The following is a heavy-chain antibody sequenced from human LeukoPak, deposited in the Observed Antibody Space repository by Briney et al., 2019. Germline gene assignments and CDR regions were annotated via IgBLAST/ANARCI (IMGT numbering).Heavy chain of an antibody. Sequence: GGSLRLSCAASGFTFSSCSMNWVRQAPGKGLEWVSSISSSSSYIYYADSVKGRFTISRDNAKNSLYLQMNSLRAEDTAVYYCARGTYYDYVWGSSLGDYWGQGTLVTVFS. CDR3: ARGTYYDYVWGSSLGDY. V-gene: IGHV3-21*01. D-gene: IGHD3-16*01. CDR1: GFTFSSCS. CDR2: ISSSSSYI. J-gene: IGHJ4*02.